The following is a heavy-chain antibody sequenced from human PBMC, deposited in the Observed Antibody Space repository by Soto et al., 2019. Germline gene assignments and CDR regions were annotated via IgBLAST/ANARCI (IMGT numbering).Heavy chain of an antibody. J-gene: IGHJ4*02. CDR2: INHSGST. V-gene: IGHV4-34*01. Sequence: QVQLQQWGAGLLKTSATLSLTCAVYGGSFSGYYWSWIRQPPGKGLEWIGEINHSGSTNYNPSLKSRVTISVDTSKNQFSLKLSSVTAADTAVYYCASLKALRYWGQGTLVTVSS. CDR3: ASLKALRY. D-gene: IGHD3-16*01. CDR1: GGSFSGYY.